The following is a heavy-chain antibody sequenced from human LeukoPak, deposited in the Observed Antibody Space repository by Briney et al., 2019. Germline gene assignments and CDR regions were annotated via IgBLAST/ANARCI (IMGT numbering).Heavy chain of an antibody. J-gene: IGHJ6*03. CDR1: GGSISSYY. Sequence: SGTLSLTCTAPGGSISSYYWSWIRQPPGKGLEWVGEINHSGSTNYNPSLKSRVTISVDTSKNQFSLKLSSVTAADTAVYYCARPFGKPYSSSSRMDVWGKGTTVTVSS. V-gene: IGHV4-34*01. CDR2: INHSGST. D-gene: IGHD6-6*01. CDR3: ARPFGKPYSSSSRMDV.